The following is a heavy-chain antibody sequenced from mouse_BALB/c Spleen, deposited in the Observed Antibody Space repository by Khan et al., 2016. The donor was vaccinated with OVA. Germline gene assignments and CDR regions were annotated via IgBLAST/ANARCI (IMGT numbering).Heavy chain of an antibody. CDR1: GFNIKDTY. CDR3: AYSVLLDARDY. V-gene: IGHV14-3*02. J-gene: IGHJ4*01. Sequence: VQLQQSGAEFLKPGASVKLSCTVSGFNIKDTYMHWVKQRPEQVLEWIWRIDPANGKTKYDPKFQGKATMTSDTSSNTAYLLLSSLTSEDNAVYYGAYSVLLDARDYWGQGTSVTVSS. CDR2: IDPANGKT.